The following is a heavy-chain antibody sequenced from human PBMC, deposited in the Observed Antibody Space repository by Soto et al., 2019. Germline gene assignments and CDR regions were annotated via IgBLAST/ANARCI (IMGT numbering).Heavy chain of an antibody. D-gene: IGHD3-22*01. CDR1: GGPFSSYP. J-gene: IGHJ4*02. CDR2: IIPVFQTA. Sequence: QEQLVQSGAEVKKPGSSVKVSCKASGGPFSSYPISWVRQVPGQGLGWMGGIIPVFQTAYYTQRFQGRVTINADESTNTAYMEMSSLRSEDTAIYYCARGGSGYTWFNEFWGKGTLVTVSS. CDR3: ARGGSGYTWFNEF. V-gene: IGHV1-69*01.